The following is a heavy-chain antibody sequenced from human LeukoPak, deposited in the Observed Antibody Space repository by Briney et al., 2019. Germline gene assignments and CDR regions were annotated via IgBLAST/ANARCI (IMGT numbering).Heavy chain of an antibody. J-gene: IGHJ4*02. V-gene: IGHV1-69*13. CDR2: IIPIFGRA. CDR1: GGTFSIYA. D-gene: IGHD2-2*01. CDR3: VVSFRY. Sequence: SVKVSCKGSGGTFSIYAISWVRQAPGQGLEWMGGIIPIFGRAKYVQKFQGRVRITADESTITAYMELSSLISEDTALYYCVVSFRYWGQGTLVTVSS.